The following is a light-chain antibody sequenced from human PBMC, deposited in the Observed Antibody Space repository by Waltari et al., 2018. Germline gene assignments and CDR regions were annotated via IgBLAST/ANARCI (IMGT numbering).Light chain of an antibody. CDR2: EDD. CDR1: SSNIGNNY. V-gene: IGLV1-51*02. Sequence: QSVLTQPHSVSAAPGQRVTISCSGGSSNIGNNYVSWYRQFPGTAPKLLIYEDDERPSGIPGRFSGSKSGTSATLDITGLQAGDEADYYCGTWDSSLSGAVFGGGTHLTVL. J-gene: IGLJ7*01. CDR3: GTWDSSLSGAV.